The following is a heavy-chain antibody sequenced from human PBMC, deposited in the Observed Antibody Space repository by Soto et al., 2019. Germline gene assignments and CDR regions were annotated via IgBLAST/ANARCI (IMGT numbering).Heavy chain of an antibody. Sequence: ASVKVSCKASGYTFTSYAMHWVRQAPGQRLEWMGWINAGNGNTKYSQKFQGRVTITRDTSASTAYMELSSLRSDDTAVYYCAREREYYDFWSGYYSSYYYYGMDVWGQGTTVTVSS. CDR2: INAGNGNT. CDR3: AREREYYDFWSGYYSSYYYYGMDV. D-gene: IGHD3-3*01. V-gene: IGHV1-3*01. J-gene: IGHJ6*02. CDR1: GYTFTSYA.